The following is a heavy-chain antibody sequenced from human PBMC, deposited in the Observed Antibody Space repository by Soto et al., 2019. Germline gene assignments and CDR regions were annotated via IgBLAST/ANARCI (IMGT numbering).Heavy chain of an antibody. Sequence: GASVKVSCKASGGTFSSYAISWVRQAPGQGLEWMGGIIPIFGTANYAQKFQGRVTITADESTSTAYMELSSLRSEDTAVYYCARDSSDSTTYYDFWSGYPPYYYYGMDVWGQGTRSPSP. CDR2: IIPIFGTA. J-gene: IGHJ6*02. D-gene: IGHD3-3*01. V-gene: IGHV1-69*13. CDR1: GGTFSSYA. CDR3: ARDSSDSTTYYDFWSGYPPYYYYGMDV.